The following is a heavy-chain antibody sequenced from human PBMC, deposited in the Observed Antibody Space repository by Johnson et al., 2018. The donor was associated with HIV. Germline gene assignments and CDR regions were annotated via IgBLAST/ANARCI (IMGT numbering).Heavy chain of an antibody. CDR2: ISYDGSNK. V-gene: IGHV3-30*03. J-gene: IGHJ3*02. CDR3: ARVFLGSSWYSDAFDI. Sequence: QVQLVESGGGVVQPGRSLRLSCAAFGITFSRYGMHWVRQAPGMGLEWVIVISYDGSNKYYTDSVKGRFTFSRDNSKNTLYLQMNSLRADDTAVYYSARVFLGSSWYSDAFDIWGQGTMVTVSS. CDR1: GITFSRYG. D-gene: IGHD6-13*01.